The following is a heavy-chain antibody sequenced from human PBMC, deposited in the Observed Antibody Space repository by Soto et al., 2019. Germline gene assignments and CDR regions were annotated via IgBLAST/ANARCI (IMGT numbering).Heavy chain of an antibody. CDR2: IYYSGST. CDR3: ARAGGYVDDFDY. V-gene: IGHV4-59*01. D-gene: IGHD5-12*01. J-gene: IGHJ4*02. CDR1: GGSISSYY. Sequence: SETLSLTCTVSGGSISSYYWSWIRQPPGKGLEWIGYIYYSGSTNYNPSLKSRVTISVDTSKNQFSLKLSSVTAADTAVYYCARAGGYVDDFDYWGQGTLVTVPQ.